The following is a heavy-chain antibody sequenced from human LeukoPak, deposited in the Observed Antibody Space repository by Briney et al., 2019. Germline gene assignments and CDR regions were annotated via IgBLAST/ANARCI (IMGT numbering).Heavy chain of an antibody. CDR1: GFTFSSYW. Sequence: PGGSLRLSCAASGFTFSSYWMTWVRQAPGKGLEWVATIKRDGSEKFYLDSVKGRFTISRDNVKNSLYLQMNSLRADDTAVYYCASIYGDYWGQGTLVTVSS. CDR2: IKRDGSEK. CDR3: ASIYGDY. J-gene: IGHJ4*02. D-gene: IGHD4-17*01. V-gene: IGHV3-7*02.